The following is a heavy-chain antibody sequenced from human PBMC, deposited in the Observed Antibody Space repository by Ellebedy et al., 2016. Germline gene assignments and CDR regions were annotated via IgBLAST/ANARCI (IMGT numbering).Heavy chain of an antibody. CDR2: INPNSGGT. Sequence: ASVKVSXXASGYTFTGYYMHWVRQAPGQGLEWMGWINPNSGGTNYAQKFQGRVTMTRDTSISTAYMELSRLRSDDTAVYYCARGPRNSNPLLGYWGQGTLVTVSS. CDR3: ARGPRNSNPLLGY. D-gene: IGHD4-11*01. CDR1: GYTFTGYY. J-gene: IGHJ4*02. V-gene: IGHV1-2*02.